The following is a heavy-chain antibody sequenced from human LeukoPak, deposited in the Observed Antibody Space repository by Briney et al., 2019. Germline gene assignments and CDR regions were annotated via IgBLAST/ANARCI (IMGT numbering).Heavy chain of an antibody. CDR3: ATAPPPYCSSTSCYPILVSHLYYYGMDV. CDR2: IIPIFGTA. J-gene: IGHJ6*02. D-gene: IGHD2-2*01. Sequence: ASVKVSCKASGGTFISYAISWVRQAPGQGLEWMGGIIPIFGTANYAQKFQGRVTITADESTSTAYMELSSLRSEDTAVYYCATAPPPYCSSTSCYPILVSHLYYYGMDVWGQGTTVTVSS. CDR1: GGTFISYA. V-gene: IGHV1-69*13.